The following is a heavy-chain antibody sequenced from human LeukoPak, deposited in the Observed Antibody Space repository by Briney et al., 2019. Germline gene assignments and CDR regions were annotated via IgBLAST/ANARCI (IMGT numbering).Heavy chain of an antibody. D-gene: IGHD4-17*01. J-gene: IGHJ3*02. CDR2: IYVSGST. CDR3: ARPQDYGDGAFDI. Sequence: PSETLSLTCTVSGGSISSYYWSWIRQPAGKGLEWIGRIYVSGSTNYNPSLESRLTMSVDTSKNQFSLKLTSVIAADTAVYYCARPQDYGDGAFDIWGQGTMVTVSS. CDR1: GGSISSYY. V-gene: IGHV4-4*07.